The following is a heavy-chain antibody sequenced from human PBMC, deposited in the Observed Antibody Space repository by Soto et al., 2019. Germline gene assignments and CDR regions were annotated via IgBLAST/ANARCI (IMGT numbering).Heavy chain of an antibody. Sequence: QVQLVESGGGVVQPGRSLSLSCAASGFTFSSYPLHWFRQAPGKGLGWVAVISYDGSNKYYADSVKGRFTISRDNSKNTLYLQMNSLRAEDTAVYYCAPEPFGSGWPGDYWGQGTLVTVSS. CDR1: GFTFSSYP. J-gene: IGHJ4*02. CDR3: APEPFGSGWPGDY. CDR2: ISYDGSNK. V-gene: IGHV3-30-3*01. D-gene: IGHD6-19*01.